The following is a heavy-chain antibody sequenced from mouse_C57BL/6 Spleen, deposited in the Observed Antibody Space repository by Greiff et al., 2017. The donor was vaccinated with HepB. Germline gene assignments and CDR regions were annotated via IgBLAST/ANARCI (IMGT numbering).Heavy chain of an antibody. V-gene: IGHV1-64*01. CDR1: GYTFTSYW. CDR2: IHPNSGST. Sequence: QVQLKESGAELVKPGASVKLSCKASGYTFTSYWMHWVKQRPGQGLEWIGMIHPNSGSTNYNEKFKSKATLTVDKSSSTAYMQLSSLTSEDSAVYYCARSGGYYPDYWGQGTTLTVSS. CDR3: ARSGGYYPDY. D-gene: IGHD3-1*01. J-gene: IGHJ2*01.